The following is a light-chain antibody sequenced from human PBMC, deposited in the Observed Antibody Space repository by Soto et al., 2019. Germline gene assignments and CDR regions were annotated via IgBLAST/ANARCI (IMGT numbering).Light chain of an antibody. CDR3: HQYGSSPYT. CDR1: QSVSSSY. CDR2: GAS. Sequence: EIVLTQSPATLSLSPGERATLSCRASQSVSSSYLAWYQQKPGQAPSLLIYGASSTATGIPDRFSGSGSGTDFTLTIIRQEPEDFAVYYCHQYGSSPYTFGQGTKLEIK. J-gene: IGKJ2*01. V-gene: IGKV3-20*01.